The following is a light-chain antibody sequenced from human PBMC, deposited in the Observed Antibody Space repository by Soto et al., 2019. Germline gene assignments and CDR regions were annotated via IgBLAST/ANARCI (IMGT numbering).Light chain of an antibody. CDR2: AVS. CDR1: QKINNN. Sequence: ETVMTQSPDTLSVSPGESATLSFRASQKINNNFAWYQQRPGQAPRLLIYAVSTRATGIPARFSGSGSGTEFTLTISSLRSEDFATYYCQQSYSTPITFGQGTRLEI. J-gene: IGKJ5*01. V-gene: IGKV3-15*01. CDR3: QQSYSTPIT.